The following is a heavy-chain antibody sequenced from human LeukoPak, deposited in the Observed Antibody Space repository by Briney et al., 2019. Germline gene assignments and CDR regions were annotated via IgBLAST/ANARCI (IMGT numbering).Heavy chain of an antibody. CDR3: ARIYSSSWYVYYFDY. D-gene: IGHD6-13*01. J-gene: IGHJ4*02. Sequence: SEALSLTCTVSGGSISSYYWSWIRQPPGKGLEWIGYIYYSGSTNYNPSLKSRVTISVDTSKNQFSLKLSSVTAADTAVYYCARIYSSSWYVYYFDYWGQGTLVTVSS. CDR2: IYYSGST. CDR1: GGSISSYY. V-gene: IGHV4-59*01.